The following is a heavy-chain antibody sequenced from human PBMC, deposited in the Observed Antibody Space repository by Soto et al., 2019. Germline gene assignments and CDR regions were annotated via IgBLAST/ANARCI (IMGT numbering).Heavy chain of an antibody. CDR2: IYYSGST. D-gene: IGHD3-3*01. Sequence: SETLSLTCTVSGGSVSSGSYYWSWIRQPPGKGLEWIGYIYYSGSTNYNPSLKSRVTISVDTSKNQFSLKLSSVTAADTAVYYCARETKYYDFWSGYVNYYYYGMDVWGQGTTVTVSS. J-gene: IGHJ6*02. CDR3: ARETKYYDFWSGYVNYYYYGMDV. V-gene: IGHV4-61*01. CDR1: GGSVSSGSYY.